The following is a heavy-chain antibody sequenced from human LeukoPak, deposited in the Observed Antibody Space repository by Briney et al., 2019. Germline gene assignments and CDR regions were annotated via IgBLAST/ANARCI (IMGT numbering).Heavy chain of an antibody. Sequence: GASVKVSCKASGYTFTSYYMHWVRQAPGQGLEWMGIINPSGGSTSYAQKFQGRVTMTRDMSTSTVYMELSSLRSEDTAVYYCARGPRIAAAGKGWFDPWGQGTLVTVSS. J-gene: IGHJ5*02. CDR1: GYTFTSYY. D-gene: IGHD6-13*01. CDR2: INPSGGST. V-gene: IGHV1-46*01. CDR3: ARGPRIAAAGKGWFDP.